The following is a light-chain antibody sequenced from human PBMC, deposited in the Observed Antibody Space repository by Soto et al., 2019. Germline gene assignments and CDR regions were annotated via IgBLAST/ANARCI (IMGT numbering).Light chain of an antibody. J-gene: IGKJ1*01. CDR1: QSITNR. CDR3: QPYGGMWA. V-gene: IGKV1-5*01. CDR2: DAS. Sequence: DIQMTQSPSTLSASVGDRVTITCRASQSITNRLAWYQQKPGKAPRVVIYDASSLESGVPSRFSGSGFGTEFILTINSLQPDDFATYCCQPYGGMWAFGQGTKVEVK.